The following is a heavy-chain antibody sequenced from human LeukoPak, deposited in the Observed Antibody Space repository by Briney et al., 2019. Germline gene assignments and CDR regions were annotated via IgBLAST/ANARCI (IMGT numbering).Heavy chain of an antibody. D-gene: IGHD2-15*01. CDR2: IYTSGST. Sequence: PSETLSLTCTVSGGSISSYYWSWIRQPAGKGLEWIGRIYTSGSTNYNPSLKSRVTMSVDTSENQFSLKLSSVTAADTAVYYCARGYCSGGSCYFDYWGQGTLVTVSS. J-gene: IGHJ4*02. CDR1: GGSISSYY. V-gene: IGHV4-4*07. CDR3: ARGYCSGGSCYFDY.